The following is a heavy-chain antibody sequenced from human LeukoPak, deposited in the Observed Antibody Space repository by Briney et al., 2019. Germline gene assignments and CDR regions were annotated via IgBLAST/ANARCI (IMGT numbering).Heavy chain of an antibody. CDR1: GFSFSTQR. V-gene: IGHV3-74*01. J-gene: IGHJ4*02. CDR2: INIDERIT. D-gene: IGHD3-10*01. Sequence: GSLRLSCAASGFSFSTQRMHWVRQAPGKGLVWVSYINIDERITGYADSVKGLFTISRNNAKNTLYLQMNSQRAEDTVIYYCFREGGDWGQGTLVNVSS. CDR3: FREGGD.